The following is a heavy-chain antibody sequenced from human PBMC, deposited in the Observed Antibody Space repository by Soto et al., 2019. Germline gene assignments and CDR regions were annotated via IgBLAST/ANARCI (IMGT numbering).Heavy chain of an antibody. J-gene: IGHJ1*01. CDR3: ARDSGSYPIQH. V-gene: IGHV4-61*01. D-gene: IGHD1-26*01. CDR1: GGSVSSGSYY. Sequence: QVQLQESGPGLVKPSETLSLTCTVSGGSVSSGSYYWSWIRQPPGKGLEWIGYIYYSGSTNYNPSLKSRVTISVDTSKNQFSLKLSSVTAADTAVYYCARDSGSYPIQHWGQGTLVTVSS. CDR2: IYYSGST.